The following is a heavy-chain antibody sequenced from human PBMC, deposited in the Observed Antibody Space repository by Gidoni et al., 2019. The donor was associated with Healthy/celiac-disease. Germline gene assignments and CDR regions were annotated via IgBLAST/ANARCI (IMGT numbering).Heavy chain of an antibody. CDR1: GFSCSRRG. Sequence: QVQLVESGGGVGQAGRCLRLTWAATGFSCSRRGMHWVRQAPGKGLGWLAVISYDGSNTYSAVSVTGRFTISRDNSTTTLYLQMNSLRAEDTAVYYCANSHHAAQWLADAFDIWGQGTMVTVSS. CDR3: ANSHHAAQWLADAFDI. V-gene: IGHV3-30*18. J-gene: IGHJ3*02. CDR2: ISYDGSNT. D-gene: IGHD6-19*01.